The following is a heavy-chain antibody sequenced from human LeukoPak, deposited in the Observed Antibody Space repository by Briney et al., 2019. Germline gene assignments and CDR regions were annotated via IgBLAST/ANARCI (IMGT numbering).Heavy chain of an antibody. V-gene: IGHV3-15*01. Sequence: PGGSLRLSCAASGFTFSNAWMSWVRQAPGKGLEWVGRIKSKTDGGTTDYAAPVKGRFTISRDDSKNTLYLQMNSLKTEDTAVYYCTTVLVLYYYYYMDVWGKGTTVTVSS. D-gene: IGHD6-13*01. CDR2: IKSKTDGGTT. CDR1: GFTFSNAW. CDR3: TTVLVLYYYYYMDV. J-gene: IGHJ6*03.